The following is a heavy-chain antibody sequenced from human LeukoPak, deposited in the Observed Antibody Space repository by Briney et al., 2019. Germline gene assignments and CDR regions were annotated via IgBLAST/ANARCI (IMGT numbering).Heavy chain of an antibody. CDR2: IYTSGST. Sequence: PSETLSLTCTVSAGSISSYYWIWIRQPAGKGLEWIGRIYTSGSTNYNPSLKSRVTMSVDTSKNQFSLKLSSVTAADTAVYDCARDPNGPESSEVHITIFGVVTSERGYFDYWGQGTLVTVSS. CDR3: ARDPNGPESSEVHITIFGVVTSERGYFDY. D-gene: IGHD3-3*01. V-gene: IGHV4-4*07. CDR1: AGSISSYY. J-gene: IGHJ4*02.